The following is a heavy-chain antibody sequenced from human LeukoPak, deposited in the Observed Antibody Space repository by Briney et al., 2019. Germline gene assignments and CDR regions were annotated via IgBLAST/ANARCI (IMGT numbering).Heavy chain of an antibody. Sequence: GGSLRLSCAASGFTFSSYTMNWVRQAPRKGLEWVSSIPDNGAYSHHADSVKGRFTISRDNARNSLYLDMHNLGAEDTAVYYCVRGDSRDYWGQGTLVTVSS. CDR1: GFTFSSYT. D-gene: IGHD6-13*01. V-gene: IGHV3-21*01. CDR2: IPDNGAYS. CDR3: VRGDSRDY. J-gene: IGHJ4*02.